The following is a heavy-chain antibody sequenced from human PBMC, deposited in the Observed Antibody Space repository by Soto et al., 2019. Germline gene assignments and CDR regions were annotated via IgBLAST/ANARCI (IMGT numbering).Heavy chain of an antibody. D-gene: IGHD4-17*01. CDR1: GYTFTSHY. J-gene: IGHJ4*02. CDR2: IDPSGGST. Sequence: QVQLVQSGAEVREPGASVKVSCTASGYTFTSHYMHWVRQAPGQGLEWMGVIDPSGGSTSYAQKFQGRLTLTRDTSTSTVYMELSSLRSEDTAVYFCARTGDYGGYSELGDYWGQATLAIVSS. V-gene: IGHV1-46*01. CDR3: ARTGDYGGYSELGDY.